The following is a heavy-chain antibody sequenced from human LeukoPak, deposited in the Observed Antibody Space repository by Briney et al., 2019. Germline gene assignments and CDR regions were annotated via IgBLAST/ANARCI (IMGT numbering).Heavy chain of an antibody. Sequence: TTSETLSLTCTVSGGSISSGSYYWSWIRQPAGKGLEWIGRIYTSGSTNYNPSLKSRVTISVDTSKNQFSLKLSSVTAADTAVYYCVRDAYNWNDGNAFDIWGQGTMVTVSS. CDR3: VRDAYNWNDGNAFDI. CDR2: IYTSGST. V-gene: IGHV4-61*02. D-gene: IGHD1-1*01. CDR1: GGSISSGSYY. J-gene: IGHJ3*02.